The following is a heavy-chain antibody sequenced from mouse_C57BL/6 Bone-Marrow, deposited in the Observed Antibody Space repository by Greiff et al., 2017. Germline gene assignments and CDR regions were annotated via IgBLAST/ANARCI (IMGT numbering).Heavy chain of an antibody. CDR3: TTSVTTVVAGFDY. D-gene: IGHD1-1*01. CDR1: GFNIKDDY. J-gene: IGHJ2*01. V-gene: IGHV14-4*01. Sequence: EVKLVESGAELVRPGASVKLSCTASGFNIKDDYMHWVKQRPEQGLEWIGWIDPENGDTEYASKFQGKATITADTSSNTAYLQLSSLTSEDTAVYYWTTSVTTVVAGFDYWGQGTTLTVSS. CDR2: IDPENGDT.